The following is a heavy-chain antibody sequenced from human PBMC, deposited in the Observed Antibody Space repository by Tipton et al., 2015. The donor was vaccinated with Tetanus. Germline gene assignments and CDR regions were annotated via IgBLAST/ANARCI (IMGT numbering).Heavy chain of an antibody. J-gene: IGHJ6*02. V-gene: IGHV1-18*01. Sequence: QVQLVQSGAEVKKPGASVKVSCKASGYTFTSYGISWVRQAPGQGLEWMGWISAYNGNTNYAQKLQGRVTMTTDTSTSTAYMELRSRRSDDTAVYYWARTLRSYYYYYGMDVWGQGTTVTVSS. CDR1: GYTFTSYG. CDR3: ARTLRSYYYYYGMDV. D-gene: IGHD2-15*01. CDR2: ISAYNGNT.